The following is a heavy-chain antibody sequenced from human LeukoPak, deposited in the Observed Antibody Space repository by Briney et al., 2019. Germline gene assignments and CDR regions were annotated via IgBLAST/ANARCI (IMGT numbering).Heavy chain of an antibody. V-gene: IGHV3-23*01. D-gene: IGHD4-17*01. J-gene: IGHJ4*02. CDR2: ISGGGETT. Sequence: GGSLRLSCAASGFTFNNYAMNWVRQAPGKGLEWVSSISGGGETTYYADSAKGRFTISRDNSQNTLHLQMNSLRAEDTAVYYCARDYADYVGYFFFDYWGQGTLVTVSS. CDR1: GFTFNNYA. CDR3: ARDYADYVGYFFFDY.